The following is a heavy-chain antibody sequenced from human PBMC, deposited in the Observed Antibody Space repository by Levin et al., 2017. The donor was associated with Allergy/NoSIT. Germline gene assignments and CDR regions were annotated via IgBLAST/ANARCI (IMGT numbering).Heavy chain of an antibody. D-gene: IGHD3-10*01. V-gene: IGHV4-39*06. Sequence: SETLSLSCTVSGGSISRTTYYWAWIRQPPGKGLQWIASISPSGITYYTPSLKGRVTISVDTSKNQLALEVNSVTAADTAINDCTGRGCNDYWGPGTVVTVSS. CDR1: GGSISRTTYY. CDR3: TGRGCNDY. J-gene: IGHJ4*02. CDR2: ISPSGIT.